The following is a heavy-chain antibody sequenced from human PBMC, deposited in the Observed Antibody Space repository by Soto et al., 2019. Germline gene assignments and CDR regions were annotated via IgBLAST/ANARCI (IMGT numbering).Heavy chain of an antibody. CDR3: AKDKDWSGVYGMDV. J-gene: IGHJ6*02. D-gene: IGHD3-3*01. CDR2: INGGSTT. Sequence: GGSRRLSCAASGFTFSSYAMSWVRQAPGKGLEWVTAINGGSTTYYADSVKGRFTISRDNSKNTLYLQMNSLRAEDTAVYYCAKDKDWSGVYGMDVWGQGTTVTVSS. V-gene: IGHV3-23*01. CDR1: GFTFSSYA.